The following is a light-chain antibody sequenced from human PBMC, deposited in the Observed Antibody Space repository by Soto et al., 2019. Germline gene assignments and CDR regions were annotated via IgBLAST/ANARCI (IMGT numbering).Light chain of an antibody. CDR3: QTWGTGFWV. Sequence: QPVLTQSPSASASLGASVKLTCTLSSGHSRYAIAWHQQQPEKGPRYLMKLNTDGSHSKGDGIPERFSVSRSGAYVYLTISSLQSEDEADYYCQTWGTGFWVFGGGTKLTVL. CDR1: SGHSRYA. V-gene: IGLV4-69*01. CDR2: LNTDGSH. J-gene: IGLJ3*02.